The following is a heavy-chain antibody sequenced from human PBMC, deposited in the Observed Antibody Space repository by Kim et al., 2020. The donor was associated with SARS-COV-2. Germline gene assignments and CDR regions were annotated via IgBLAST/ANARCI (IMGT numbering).Heavy chain of an antibody. CDR3: AREAMLAGSQDYYGMDV. CDR2: ISSSSTI. CDR1: GFTFSSYS. J-gene: IGHJ6*02. Sequence: GGSLRLSCAASGFTFSSYSMNWVRQAPGKGLEWVSYISSSSTIYYADSVKGRFTISRDNAKNSLYLQMNSLRAEDTAVYYCAREAMLAGSQDYYGMDVWGQGTTVTVSS. D-gene: IGHD3-10*01. V-gene: IGHV3-48*01.